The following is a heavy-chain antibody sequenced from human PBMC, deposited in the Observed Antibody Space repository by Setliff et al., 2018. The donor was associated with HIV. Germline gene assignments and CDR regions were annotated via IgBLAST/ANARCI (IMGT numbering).Heavy chain of an antibody. CDR3: AKGVKWLDP. Sequence: PGGSLRLSCAASGFTVSDTHMTWVRQAPGKGLEWASFIYSDGRTYYGESVKGRFTISRDDSKNTLYLQMHSLRVEDTAAYYCAKGVKWLDPWGQGIQVTVSS. V-gene: IGHV3-53*01. J-gene: IGHJ5*02. CDR1: GFTVSDTH. D-gene: IGHD3-16*01. CDR2: IYSDGRT.